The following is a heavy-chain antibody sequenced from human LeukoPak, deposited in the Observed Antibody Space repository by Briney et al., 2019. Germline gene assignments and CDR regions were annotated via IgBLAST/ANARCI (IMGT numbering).Heavy chain of an antibody. Sequence: ASVKVSCKASGYTFTSYGISWVRQAPGQGLEWIGWISAYNGNTNYAQKLQGRVTMTTDTSTSTAYMELRSLRSDDTAVYYCARDGTLEVATIRFDYWGQGTLVTVSS. CDR3: ARDGTLEVATIRFDY. D-gene: IGHD5-24*01. CDR2: ISAYNGNT. CDR1: GYTFTSYG. V-gene: IGHV1-18*01. J-gene: IGHJ4*02.